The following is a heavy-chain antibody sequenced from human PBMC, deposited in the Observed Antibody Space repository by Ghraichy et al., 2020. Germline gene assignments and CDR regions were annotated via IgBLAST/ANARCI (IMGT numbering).Heavy chain of an antibody. CDR3: ARHAGRGSDREYGFHI. J-gene: IGHJ3*02. Sequence: SQTLSLTCTVSGGSFSRQNYLWGWLRQPPGKGLEWIGSIFDTGDTRYNPSLRSRITISLDTSKNQYSLILSSVTDADTAIYYCARHAGRGSDREYGFHIWGQGTKVTVSS. CDR1: GGSFSRQNYL. V-gene: IGHV4-39*01. CDR2: IFDTGDT. D-gene: IGHD1-26*01.